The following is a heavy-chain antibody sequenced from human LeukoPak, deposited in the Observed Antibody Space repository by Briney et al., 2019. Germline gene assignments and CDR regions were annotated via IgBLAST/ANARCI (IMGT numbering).Heavy chain of an antibody. CDR2: ISWNSGSI. Sequence: GRSLRLSCAASGFTFDDYAMHWVRQAPGKGLEWVSGISWNSGSIGYADSVKGRFTISRDNSKNTLYLQMNSLRAEDTAVYYCAREGYGDYEPNWFDPWGQGTLVTVSS. V-gene: IGHV3-9*01. CDR3: AREGYGDYEPNWFDP. CDR1: GFTFDDYA. J-gene: IGHJ5*02. D-gene: IGHD4-17*01.